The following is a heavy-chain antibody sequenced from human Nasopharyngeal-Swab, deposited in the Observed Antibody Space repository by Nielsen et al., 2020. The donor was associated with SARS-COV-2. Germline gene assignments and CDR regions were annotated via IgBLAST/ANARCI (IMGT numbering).Heavy chain of an antibody. V-gene: IGHV3-15*01. J-gene: IGHJ6*02. CDR3: TTDLAITMVRGVMYYYYGMDV. CDR1: GFTFRNAW. CDR2: IKSKTDGGTI. D-gene: IGHD3-10*01. Sequence: LSLTCAASGFTFRNAWMSWVRQAPGKGLEWVGRIKSKTDGGTIDYAAPVKGRFTISRDDSKNTLYLQMNSLKTEDTAVYYCTTDLAITMVRGVMYYYYGMDVWGQGTTVTVSS.